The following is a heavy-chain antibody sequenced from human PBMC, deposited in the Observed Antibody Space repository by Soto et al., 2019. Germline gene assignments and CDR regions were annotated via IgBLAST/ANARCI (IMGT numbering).Heavy chain of an antibody. V-gene: IGHV3-30*18. CDR2: ISYDGSEQ. Sequence: PGGSLRLSCAASGFSFSSYGMHWVRQAPGKGLEWVAVISYDGSEQYYANSVKGRFTISRDNSKKTQYLQMNSLRGEDTAIYYCAKEDDAWTNGHFDIWGQGTLVTVSS. D-gene: IGHD2-8*01. CDR3: AKEDDAWTNGHFDI. J-gene: IGHJ3*02. CDR1: GFSFSSYG.